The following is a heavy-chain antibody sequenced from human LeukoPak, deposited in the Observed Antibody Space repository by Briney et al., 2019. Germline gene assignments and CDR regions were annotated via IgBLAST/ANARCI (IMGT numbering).Heavy chain of an antibody. CDR2: INSDGSST. D-gene: IGHD1-26*01. V-gene: IGHV3-74*01. CDR3: ARGWWEPLPGRFDP. CDR1: GFTFSSYS. Sequence: GGSLRLSCAASGFTFSSYSMNWVRQAPGKGLVWVSRINSDGSSTSYADSVKGRFTISRDNAKNTLYLQMNSLRAEDTAVYYCARGWWEPLPGRFDPWGQGTLVTVSS. J-gene: IGHJ5*02.